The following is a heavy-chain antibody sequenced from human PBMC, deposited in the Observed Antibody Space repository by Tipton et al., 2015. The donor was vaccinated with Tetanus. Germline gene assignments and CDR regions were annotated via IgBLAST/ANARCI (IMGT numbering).Heavy chain of an antibody. V-gene: IGHV4-39*01. CDR1: GGSISSGGYY. CDR2: IYESGDT. Sequence: GLVKPSQTLSLTCTVSGGSISSGGYYWSWIRQPPGKGLEWIGSIYESGDTYYIPSLKSRVTISVDTSTNQFSLTLNSMAAADTGVYYCARHQSGYFTPFDYWGQGKLVTVSS. CDR3: ARHQSGYFTPFDY. D-gene: IGHD3-3*01. J-gene: IGHJ4*02.